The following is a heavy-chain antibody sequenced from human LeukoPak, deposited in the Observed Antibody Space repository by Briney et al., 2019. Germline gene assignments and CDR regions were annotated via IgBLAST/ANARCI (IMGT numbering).Heavy chain of an antibody. J-gene: IGHJ6*03. V-gene: IGHV1-18*04. CDR3: ARFPQPGTTSFLYHYMDV. CDR2: ISGHNGHT. D-gene: IGHD1-7*01. CDR1: GYTFSDYG. Sequence: ASVKVSCKASGYTFSDYGINWVRQAPGQGLEWMGWISGHNGHTNYAQRFQARVTMTTDTSTSTAYMELRSLRSDDTAVYFCARFPQPGTTSFLYHYMDVWGKGTTVTVSS.